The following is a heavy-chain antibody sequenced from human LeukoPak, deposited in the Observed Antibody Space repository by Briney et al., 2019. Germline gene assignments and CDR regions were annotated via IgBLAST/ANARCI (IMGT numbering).Heavy chain of an antibody. CDR1: GGSISSHS. D-gene: IGHD3-22*01. CDR3: ARRSGVLDSRDSRYYFDH. CDR2: IYYSGST. J-gene: IGHJ4*02. V-gene: IGHV4-59*11. Sequence: SQTLSLTCSVSGGSISSHSWSWIRQPPGKGLEYIGYIYYSGSTDYNPSFKSRVTISRYTSKNQFSLNLTSVPAADTAGYYCARRSGVLDSRDSRYYFDHWGQGTLVTVSS.